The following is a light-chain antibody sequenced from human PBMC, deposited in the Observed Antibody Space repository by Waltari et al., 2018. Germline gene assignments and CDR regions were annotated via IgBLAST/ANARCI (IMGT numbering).Light chain of an antibody. Sequence: QLVLTQSPSASASLGASVKLTCTLSSGHSSYAIAWHQQQPEKGPRYLMKLNSDGSHSNGDWIADRFSGSSSGAERYLTISSLQSEDEADYYCQTWGTGIVVFGGGTKLTVL. CDR1: SGHSSYA. J-gene: IGLJ2*01. CDR3: QTWGTGIVV. CDR2: LNSDGSH. V-gene: IGLV4-69*01.